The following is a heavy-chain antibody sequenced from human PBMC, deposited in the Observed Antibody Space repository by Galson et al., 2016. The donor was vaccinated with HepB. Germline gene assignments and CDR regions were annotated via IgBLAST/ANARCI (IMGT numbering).Heavy chain of an antibody. CDR1: GGTFTNYA. J-gene: IGHJ4*02. CDR3: ASDTGPFDY. V-gene: IGHV1-69*13. CDR2: IIPIFGTA. Sequence: SVKVSCKASGGTFTNYAISWVRQAPGQGLEWMGGIIPIFGTANYAQRFQGRVTITADDSTSTVYMELSSLRSEDTAVYYCASDTGPFDYWGQGTLVTVSS. D-gene: IGHD2-8*02.